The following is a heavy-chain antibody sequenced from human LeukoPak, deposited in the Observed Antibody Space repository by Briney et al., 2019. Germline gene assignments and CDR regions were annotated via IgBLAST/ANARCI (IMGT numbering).Heavy chain of an antibody. Sequence: PSETLSLTCSVSGGYISSHSWSWIRQPPGKGLEWIGNIYNSGSTNYNPSLKSRVSISVGTSKNQFSLKMSSVTAADTAVYYCAREFVAGTGWFDPWGQGTLVTVSS. J-gene: IGHJ5*02. D-gene: IGHD6-19*01. CDR2: IYNSGST. V-gene: IGHV4-59*11. CDR3: AREFVAGTGWFDP. CDR1: GGYISSHS.